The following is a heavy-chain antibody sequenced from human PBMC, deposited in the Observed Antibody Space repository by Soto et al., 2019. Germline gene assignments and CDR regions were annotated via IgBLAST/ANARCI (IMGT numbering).Heavy chain of an antibody. CDR2: IYWDDDK. V-gene: IGHV2-5*02. J-gene: IGHJ4*02. Sequence: SGPTLVKPTQTLTLTCTFSGFSLSTSGVGVGWIRQPPGKALEWLALIYWDDDKRYSPSLKSRLTITKDTSKNQVVLTMTNMDPVDTATYYCAHSRTSDCSSTSCYQDLDYWGQGTLVTVSS. D-gene: IGHD2-2*01. CDR3: AHSRTSDCSSTSCYQDLDY. CDR1: GFSLSTSGVG.